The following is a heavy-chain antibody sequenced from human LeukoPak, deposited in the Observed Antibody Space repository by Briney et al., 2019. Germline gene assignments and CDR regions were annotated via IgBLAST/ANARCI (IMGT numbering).Heavy chain of an antibody. D-gene: IGHD1-26*01. J-gene: IGHJ6*03. CDR3: ARDPYSGSYGPYYYYYMDV. CDR2: ITSSSSYI. V-gene: IGHV3-21*03. Sequence: GGSLRLSCAASGFTFSTYNMNWVREAPGKGPEWVSSITSSSSYIYYADSVKGRFTISRDNAKKSLYLQMDSLRVEDTAVYYCARDPYSGSYGPYYYYYMDVWGKGTTVTISS. CDR1: GFTFSTYN.